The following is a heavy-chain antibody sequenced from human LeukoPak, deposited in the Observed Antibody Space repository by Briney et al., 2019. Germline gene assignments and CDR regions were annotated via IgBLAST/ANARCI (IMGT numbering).Heavy chain of an antibody. CDR1: GGSFSGYY. CDR2: INHSGST. Sequence: SETLSLTCAVYGGSFSGYYWSWIRQPPGKGLEWIGEINHSGSTNYNPSLKSRVTISVDTSKNQFSLKLSSVTAADTAVYYCARGRWIVVVPAAKTYYSDYWGQGTLVTVSS. D-gene: IGHD2-2*01. V-gene: IGHV4-34*01. J-gene: IGHJ4*02. CDR3: ARGRWIVVVPAAKTYYSDY.